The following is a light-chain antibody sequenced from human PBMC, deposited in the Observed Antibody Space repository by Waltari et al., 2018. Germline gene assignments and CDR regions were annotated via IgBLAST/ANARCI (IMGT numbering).Light chain of an antibody. CDR2: EAT. CDR3: SSYASSNFLV. V-gene: IGLV2-14*01. J-gene: IGLJ3*02. Sequence: TISCTGARSDVGGFNYVSWYQQNPGKAPKLLIFEATKRPSGVSIRFSGSTSGNTASLTISGLQAEDEADYYCSSYASSNFLVFGGGTKVTVL. CDR1: RSDVGGFNY.